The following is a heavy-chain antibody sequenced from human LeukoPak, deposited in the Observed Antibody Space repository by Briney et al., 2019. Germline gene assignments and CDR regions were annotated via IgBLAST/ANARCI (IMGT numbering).Heavy chain of an antibody. Sequence: SETLSLTCAVSGGSISSGGYSWSWIRQPPGKGLEWIGYIYHSGSTYYNPSLKSRVTISVDRSKNQFSLKLSSVTAADTAVYYCASVYSSGWYGGGNWFDPWGQGTLVTVSS. CDR3: ASVYSSGWYGGGNWFDP. CDR1: GGSISSGGYS. V-gene: IGHV4-30-2*01. CDR2: IYHSGST. D-gene: IGHD6-19*01. J-gene: IGHJ5*02.